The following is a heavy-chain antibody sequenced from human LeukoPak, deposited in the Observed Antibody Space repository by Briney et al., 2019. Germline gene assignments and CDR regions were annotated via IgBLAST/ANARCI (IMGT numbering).Heavy chain of an antibody. CDR1: GYTFTGYY. Sequence: ASVKVSCKASGYTFTGYYMHWVRQAPGQGLEWMGWINPNSGGTNYAQKFQGRVTMTRDTSISTAYMELSRLRSDDTAVYYRARDIIVVPADNYYYYGMDVWGQGTTVTVSS. V-gene: IGHV1-2*02. D-gene: IGHD2-2*01. CDR3: ARDIIVVPADNYYYYGMDV. CDR2: INPNSGGT. J-gene: IGHJ6*02.